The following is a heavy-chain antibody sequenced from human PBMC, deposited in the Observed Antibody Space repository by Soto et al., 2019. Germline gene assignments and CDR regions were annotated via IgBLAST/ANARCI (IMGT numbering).Heavy chain of an antibody. J-gene: IGHJ4*02. CDR2: IFYTENT. D-gene: IGHD3-10*01. V-gene: IGHV4-59*08. CDR1: GDSISSYY. Sequence: SETLSLTCTVSGDSISSYYWIWVRQPPGKGLEWIGFIFYTENTKYNPSLKSRVTISIDTSKNLFSLKLNSVTAADTAVYYCARRIIALEIFDFWGPGTVVTVSS. CDR3: ARRIIALEIFDF.